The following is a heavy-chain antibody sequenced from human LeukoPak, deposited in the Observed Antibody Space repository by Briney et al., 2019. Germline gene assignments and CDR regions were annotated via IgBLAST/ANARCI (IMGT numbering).Heavy chain of an antibody. J-gene: IGHJ3*02. V-gene: IGHV3-23*01. CDR3: AKDHDYYASGPI. Sequence: PGGSLRLSCAVPGFIFSNYAMNWVRQAPGKGLEWVSAISGSGGSTYDADSVKGRFTISRDNSKNTLYLQMNSLGAENTAVYYCAKDHDYYASGPIWGQGTMVTVSS. CDR1: GFIFSNYA. CDR2: ISGSGGST. D-gene: IGHD3-10*01.